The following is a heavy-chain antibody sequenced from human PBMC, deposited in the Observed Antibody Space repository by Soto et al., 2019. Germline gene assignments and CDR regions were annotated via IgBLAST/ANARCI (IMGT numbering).Heavy chain of an antibody. Sequence: SETLSLTCTVSGGSISSYYWSWIRQPPGKGLEWIGYIYYSGSTNYNPSLKSRVTISVDTSKNQFSLKLSSVTAADTAVYYCARQRDYGSGSYYSSYWFDPWGQGTLVTVSS. V-gene: IGHV4-59*08. D-gene: IGHD3-10*01. CDR3: ARQRDYGSGSYYSSYWFDP. CDR2: IYYSGST. J-gene: IGHJ5*02. CDR1: GGSISSYY.